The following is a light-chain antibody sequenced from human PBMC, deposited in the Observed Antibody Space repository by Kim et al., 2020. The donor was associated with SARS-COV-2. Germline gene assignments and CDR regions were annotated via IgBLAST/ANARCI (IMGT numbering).Light chain of an antibody. V-gene: IGLV6-57*03. CDR1: RGSIAGNY. CDR3: QTYDNRNVL. Sequence: KKISVSGRPNRGSIAGNYVQWYQQRPGRAPTTVIYEDKQRPSAVPDRFSGSIDTSSNSAFLTISGLKTEDEADYYCQTYDNRNVLFGGGTQLTVL. J-gene: IGLJ2*01. CDR2: EDK.